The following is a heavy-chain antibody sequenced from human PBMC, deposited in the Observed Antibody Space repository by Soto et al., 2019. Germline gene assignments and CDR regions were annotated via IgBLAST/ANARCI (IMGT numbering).Heavy chain of an antibody. D-gene: IGHD2-8*01. CDR2: VRYDGRAE. J-gene: IGHJ5*02. CDR3: AGGFFAAVYAAHFDP. CDR1: GFTFSTYG. V-gene: IGHV3-33*01. Sequence: QVQLVESGGGVVQPGTSLRLSCAASGFTFSTYGMHWVRQAPGKGLEYVAGVRYDGRAEYYVDSVRGRFTISRDNYKNMRSLQVSSRRAEDPAVYYCAGGFFAAVYAAHFDPWGQGTPVTVSS.